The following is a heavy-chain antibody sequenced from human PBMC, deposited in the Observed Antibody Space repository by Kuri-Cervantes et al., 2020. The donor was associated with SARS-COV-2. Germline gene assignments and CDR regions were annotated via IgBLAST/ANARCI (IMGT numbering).Heavy chain of an antibody. J-gene: IGHJ4*02. D-gene: IGHD3-10*01. CDR1: GDSLRGYY. CDR3: AGSYYPYYFDY. CDR2: IYHSGST. V-gene: IGHV4-59*01. Sequence: SETLTLTCTVSGDSLRGYYWSWIRQPPGKGPEWIGYIYHSGSTNYNPSLKSRVTISIDTSKNQFSLKLNSVTAADTAVYYRAGSYYPYYFDYWGQGTLVTVSS.